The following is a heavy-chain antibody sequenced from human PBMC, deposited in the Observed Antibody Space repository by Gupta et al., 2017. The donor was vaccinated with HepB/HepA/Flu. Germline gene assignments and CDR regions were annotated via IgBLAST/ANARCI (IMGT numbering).Heavy chain of an antibody. Sequence: EVQLVESGGGLVKPGGSLRLSCAASGFTFSSYSMNWVRQAPGKGLEWVSLISSSGSFIYYADSVKGRFTISRDNAKNSLYLQMNSLRAEDTAVYYCARDREERYYDSSGYDAFDIWGQGTLVTVSS. CDR2: ISSSGSFI. D-gene: IGHD3-22*01. CDR1: GFTFSSYS. J-gene: IGHJ3*02. CDR3: ARDREERYYDSSGYDAFDI. V-gene: IGHV3-21*01.